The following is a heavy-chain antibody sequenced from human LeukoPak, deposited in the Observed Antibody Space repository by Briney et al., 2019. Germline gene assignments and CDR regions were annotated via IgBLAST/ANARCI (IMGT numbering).Heavy chain of an antibody. V-gene: IGHV1-18*01. CDR2: ISAYNGNT. J-gene: IGHJ6*02. D-gene: IGHD2-2*01. CDR1: GYTFTSYG. CDR3: ARDQTTAWQVPAARYGMDV. Sequence: ASVKVSCKASGYTFTSYGISWVRQAPGQGLEWMGWISAYNGNTNYAQKLQGRVTMTTDTSTSTAYMELRSLRSDDTAVYYCARDQTTAWQVPAARYGMDVWGQGTTVTVSS.